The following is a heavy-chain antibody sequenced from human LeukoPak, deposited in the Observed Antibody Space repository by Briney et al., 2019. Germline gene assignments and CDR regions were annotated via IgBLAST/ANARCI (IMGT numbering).Heavy chain of an antibody. J-gene: IGHJ5*02. CDR3: ARDGPYCSSTSCYDDWFDP. D-gene: IGHD2-2*01. V-gene: IGHV4-30-4*01. CDR2: IYYSGST. CDR1: GGSISSGDYY. Sequence: SETLSLTCTVSGGSISSGDYYWSWIRQPPGTGLEWIGYIYYSGSTYYNPSLKSRVTMAVDTSKNQFSLKLSSVTAADTAVYYCARDGPYCSSTSCYDDWFDPWGQGTLVTVSS.